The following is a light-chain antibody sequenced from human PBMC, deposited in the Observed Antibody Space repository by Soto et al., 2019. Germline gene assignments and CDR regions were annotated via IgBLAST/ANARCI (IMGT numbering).Light chain of an antibody. Sequence: QSVLTQPHSASGTPGQRVTISCSGGSSNIGSNNVNWYQQLPGTAPKLLIYSNNQRPSGVPDRFSGSRSGTSASLAISGLQSEDEANYYCAAWDDSLNGVVFGGGTKLTVL. CDR3: AAWDDSLNGVV. V-gene: IGLV1-44*01. CDR2: SNN. CDR1: SSNIGSNN. J-gene: IGLJ2*01.